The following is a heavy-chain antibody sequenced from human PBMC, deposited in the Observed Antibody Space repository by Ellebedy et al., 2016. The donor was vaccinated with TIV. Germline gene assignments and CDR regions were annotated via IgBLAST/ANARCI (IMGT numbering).Heavy chain of an antibody. CDR3: ARGIMRGYSGYDWEVFDY. Sequence: ASVKVSCKASGYTFTDYYINWVRQAPGPGLEWMGWINSNRGDTEYSQKFQGRVTMTRDKSTSTAFLELINLRSDDTAVYFCARGIMRGYSGYDWEVFDYWGQGTLVTVSS. J-gene: IGHJ4*02. CDR2: INSNRGDT. CDR1: GYTFTDYY. D-gene: IGHD5-12*01. V-gene: IGHV1-2*02.